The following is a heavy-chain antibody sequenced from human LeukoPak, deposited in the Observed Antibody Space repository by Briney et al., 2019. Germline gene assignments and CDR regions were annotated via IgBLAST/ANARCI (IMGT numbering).Heavy chain of an antibody. J-gene: IGHJ4*02. CDR3: AKVETAAAATLRGFDY. CDR1: GFTFSSYA. D-gene: IGHD6-13*01. Sequence: PGGSLRLSCAASGFTFSSYAMSWVRQAPGKGLEWVSSIGGSGGSTYYADPVKGRFTISRDNSKNTLYLQMNSLRAEDTAVYYCAKVETAAAATLRGFDYWGQGTLVTVSS. CDR2: IGGSGGST. V-gene: IGHV3-23*01.